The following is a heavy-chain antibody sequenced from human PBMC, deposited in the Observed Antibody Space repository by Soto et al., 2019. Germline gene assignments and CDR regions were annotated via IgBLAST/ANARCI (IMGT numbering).Heavy chain of an antibody. CDR3: ARTGWPQSSYYFDY. CDR2: INEDGSEK. J-gene: IGHJ4*02. Sequence: EVQLAESGGGLVQSGGTLRLSCAASGFSFSLFWMSWVRQTPGKGLEWVANINEDGSEKFFAVSVKGRFIISRDNAKNSLSLQMNSLTADDTAVYYCARTGWPQSSYYFDYWGQGTLVTVSS. D-gene: IGHD3-16*01. V-gene: IGHV3-7*03. CDR1: GFSFSLFW.